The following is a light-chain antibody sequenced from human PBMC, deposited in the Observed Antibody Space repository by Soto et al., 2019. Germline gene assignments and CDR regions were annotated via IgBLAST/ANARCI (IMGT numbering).Light chain of an antibody. J-gene: IGLJ3*02. Sequence: QSVLTQPPSASGSPGQSVTISCTGTSSDVGAYNYVSWYQQHPGKAPKLMIYDVTKRPSGVPDRFSGSKSVNTASLTVSGLQAEDESDYYCISYAGSSIWVFGGGTELTVL. CDR1: SSDVGAYNY. CDR2: DVT. CDR3: ISYAGSSIWV. V-gene: IGLV2-8*01.